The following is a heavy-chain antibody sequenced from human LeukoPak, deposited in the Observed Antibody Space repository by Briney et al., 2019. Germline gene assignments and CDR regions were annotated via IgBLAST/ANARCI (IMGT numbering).Heavy chain of an antibody. Sequence: PGGSLRLSCAASGFTVSSNYMSWVRQAPGQGLEWVSVIYSGGSTYYADSVKGRFTISRDNSKNTLYLQMNSLRVEDTAVYYCARDSPPADGDYDDWGQGTLVTVSS. CDR1: GFTVSSNY. CDR3: ARDSPPADGDYDD. CDR2: IYSGGST. V-gene: IGHV3-66*01. J-gene: IGHJ4*02. D-gene: IGHD4-17*01.